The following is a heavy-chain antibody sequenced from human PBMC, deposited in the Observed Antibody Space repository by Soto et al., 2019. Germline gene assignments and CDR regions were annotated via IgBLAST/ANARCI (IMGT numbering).Heavy chain of an antibody. Sequence: EVQLLESGGGLVQPGGSLRLACAASGFTFKNYAMTWVRQAPGKGLEWVALIYGSGGSTDYADSVKGRFTISRDNSKNMLYVQMNSLRDEDTAVYYCARQDVAFEYWGQGIPVTVSS. CDR1: GFTFKNYA. V-gene: IGHV3-23*01. CDR3: ARQDVAFEY. D-gene: IGHD5-12*01. CDR2: IYGSGGST. J-gene: IGHJ4*02.